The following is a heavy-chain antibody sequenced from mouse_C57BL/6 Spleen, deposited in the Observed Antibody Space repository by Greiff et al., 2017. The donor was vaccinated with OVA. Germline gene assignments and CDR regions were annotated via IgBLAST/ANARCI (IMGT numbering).Heavy chain of an antibody. CDR2: IYPRSGNT. CDR1: GYTFTSYG. CDR3: ARWEVTPYAPYYFDY. V-gene: IGHV1-81*01. D-gene: IGHD2-3*01. Sequence: QVQLQQSGAELARPGASVKLSCKASGYTFTSYGISWVKQRTGQGLEWIGEIYPRSGNTYYNEKFKGKATLTADKSSSTAYMELRSLTSEDSAVYYGARWEVTPYAPYYFDYWGKGTTLTVSS. J-gene: IGHJ2*01.